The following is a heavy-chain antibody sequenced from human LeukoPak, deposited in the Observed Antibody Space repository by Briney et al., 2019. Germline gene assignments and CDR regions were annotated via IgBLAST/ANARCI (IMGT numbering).Heavy chain of an antibody. CDR1: GDSISSALW. CDR3: ARHHSSSMYYFDY. CDR2: ISRDGST. J-gene: IGHJ4*02. D-gene: IGHD6-6*01. Sequence: SETLSLTCAVSGDSISSALWWNWVRQPPGKGLDWIGEISRDGSTKYNPSLNNRVTISKDNSKNQFSLKLNSVTAADTAVYYCARHHSSSMYYFDYWGQGTLVTVSS. V-gene: IGHV4-4*02.